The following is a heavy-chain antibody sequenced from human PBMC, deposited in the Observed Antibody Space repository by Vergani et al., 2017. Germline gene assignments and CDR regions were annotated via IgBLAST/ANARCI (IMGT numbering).Heavy chain of an antibody. Sequence: EVQLVPSGAEVKKPGASLKISCKGSGYSFTSYWIGWVRQMPGKGLEWMGIIYPGDSDTRYSPSFQGQVTISADKSISTAYLQWSSLKASDTAMYYCARGVVPAARDYYYYYMDVWGKGTTVTVSS. CDR2: IYPGDSDT. CDR1: GYSFTSYW. V-gene: IGHV5-51*03. CDR3: ARGVVPAARDYYYYYMDV. D-gene: IGHD2-2*01. J-gene: IGHJ6*03.